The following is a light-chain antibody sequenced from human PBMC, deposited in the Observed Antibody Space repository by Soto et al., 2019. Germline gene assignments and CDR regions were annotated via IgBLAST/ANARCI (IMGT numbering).Light chain of an antibody. J-gene: IGLJ3*02. Sequence: QSALTQPASVSGSPGQSIAISCTGTNSDVGGYNYVSWYQHHPGKAPKLMIYEVSNRPSGVSNHFSGSKSGNTASLTISGLQAEDEADYYCSSYTTSTTWVFGRGTKLTVL. CDR2: EVS. V-gene: IGLV2-14*01. CDR3: SSYTTSTTWV. CDR1: NSDVGGYNY.